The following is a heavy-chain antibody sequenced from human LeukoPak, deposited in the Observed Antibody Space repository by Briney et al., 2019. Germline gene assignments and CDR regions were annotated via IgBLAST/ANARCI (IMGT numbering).Heavy chain of an antibody. CDR2: ISYDGSNK. J-gene: IGHJ3*02. D-gene: IGHD3-22*01. V-gene: IGHV3-30-3*01. CDR3: ARSFWIVVVNDAFDI. Sequence: GRSLRLSCAASGFTFSSYAMHWVRQAPGKGLERVAVISYDGSNKYYADSVKGRFTIPRDNSKNTLYLQMNSLRAEDTAVYYCARSFWIVVVNDAFDIWGQGTMVTVSS. CDR1: GFTFSSYA.